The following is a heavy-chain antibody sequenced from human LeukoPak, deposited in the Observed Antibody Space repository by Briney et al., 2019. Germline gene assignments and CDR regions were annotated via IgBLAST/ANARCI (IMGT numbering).Heavy chain of an antibody. CDR3: ARGLWREYDYVWGSYRYNTGTHSDY. CDR2: INHSGST. CDR1: GGSFSGYY. D-gene: IGHD3-16*02. J-gene: IGHJ4*02. Sequence: PSETLSLTCAVYGGSFSGYYWSWLRQPPGKGLEWIGEINHSGSTNYNPSLKSRVTISVDTSKNQFSLKLSSVTAADTAVYYCARGLWREYDYVWGSYRYNTGTHSDYWGQGTLVTVSS. V-gene: IGHV4-34*01.